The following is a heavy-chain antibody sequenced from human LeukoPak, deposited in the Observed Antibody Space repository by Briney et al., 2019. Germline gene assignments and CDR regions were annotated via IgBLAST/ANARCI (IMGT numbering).Heavy chain of an antibody. CDR3: ARVRGGYYFDY. V-gene: IGHV3-7*05. Sequence: PGGSLRLSCAASGFIFSSYWMTWVRQAPGKGLEGVANIKQHGNEKYYVDSVKGRFTISRDNAKNSPHLQMNSLRAEDTAVYFCARVRGGYYFDYWGQGTLVTVSS. D-gene: IGHD3-16*01. CDR1: GFIFSSYW. J-gene: IGHJ4*02. CDR2: IKQHGNEK.